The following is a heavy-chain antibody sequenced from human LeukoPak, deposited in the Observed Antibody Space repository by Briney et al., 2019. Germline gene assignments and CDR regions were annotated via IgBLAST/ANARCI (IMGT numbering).Heavy chain of an antibody. CDR1: GGSISSGSYY. J-gene: IGHJ4*02. CDR2: IYPSGST. D-gene: IGHD3-22*01. CDR3: ARRPYYYDSSGDD. Sequence: PSETLSLTCTVSGGSISSGSYYWSWIRQPAGKGLEWIGRIYPSGSTNYNPSLKSRVTMSVDTSNNQFSLKLSSVTAADMAVYYCARRPYYYDSSGDDWGQGTLVTVSS. V-gene: IGHV4-61*02.